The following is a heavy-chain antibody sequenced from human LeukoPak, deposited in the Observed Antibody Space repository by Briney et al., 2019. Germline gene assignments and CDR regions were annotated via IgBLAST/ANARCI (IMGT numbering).Heavy chain of an antibody. CDR2: VSFDGNIK. V-gene: IGHV3-30*18. CDR3: AKDYYDSSGYYYYDMDV. J-gene: IGHJ6*02. CDR1: GFTFNTYG. D-gene: IGHD3-22*01. Sequence: PGGSLRLSCAASGFTFNTYGMHWVRQAPGKGLEWLAAVSFDGNIKYYGDSVRGQFTISKDNSKNMLYLQMNTLRVEDTAIYYCAKDYYDSSGYYYYDMDVWGQGTTVTVSS.